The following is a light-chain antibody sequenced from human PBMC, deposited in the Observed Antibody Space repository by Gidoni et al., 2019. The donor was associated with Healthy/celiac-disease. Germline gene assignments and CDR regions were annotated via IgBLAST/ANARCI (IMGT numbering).Light chain of an antibody. CDR2: AAS. J-gene: IGKJ2*01. V-gene: IGKV1-39*01. CDR3: QQSYSTPRT. CDR1: QSSSSY. Sequence: DIHMTQYPSSLTASVGDSVTITCRARQSSSSYLNWYQQKPGKAPKLLIYAASSLQSGVPSRFSGSGSGTDFTLTISRLQPEDFATYYCQQSYSTPRTFGPGTKVEIK.